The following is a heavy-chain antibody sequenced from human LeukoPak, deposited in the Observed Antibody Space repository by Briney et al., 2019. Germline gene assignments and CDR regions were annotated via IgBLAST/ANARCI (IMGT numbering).Heavy chain of an antibody. CDR2: IWYDGSNK. J-gene: IGHJ4*02. CDR3: ARESSSSWYAPDY. Sequence: GRSLRLSCAASGFTFSSYGMHWVRQAPGKGLEWVAVIWYDGSNKYYADSVKGRFTISRGNSKNTLYLQMNSLRAEDTAVYYCARESSSSWYAPDYWGQGTLVTVSS. CDR1: GFTFSSYG. V-gene: IGHV3-33*01. D-gene: IGHD6-13*01.